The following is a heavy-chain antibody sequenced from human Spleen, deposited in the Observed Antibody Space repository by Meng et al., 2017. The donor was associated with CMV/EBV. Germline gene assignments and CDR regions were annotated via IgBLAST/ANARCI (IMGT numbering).Heavy chain of an antibody. J-gene: IGHJ5*01. CDR2: ISKDGSNK. CDR1: GFTFSSYE. D-gene: IGHD3-3*01. V-gene: IGHV3-30*04. CDR3: ARDPRTTIFGVVIDYWFDS. Sequence: GESLKISCAASGFTFSSYEMNWVRQTPGKGLEWVAVISKDGSNKYYADSVKGRFTISRDNSQNTLYLQINSLRVEDTGVYYCARDPRTTIFGVVIDYWFDSWGQGTLVTVSS.